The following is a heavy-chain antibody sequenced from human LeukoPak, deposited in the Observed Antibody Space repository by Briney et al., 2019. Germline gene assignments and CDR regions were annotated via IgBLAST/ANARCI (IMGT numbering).Heavy chain of an antibody. D-gene: IGHD6-6*01. J-gene: IGHJ6*02. V-gene: IGHV4-4*08. CDR2: IYYSGST. CDR3: ARDVLIAARPSGHYYYYGMDV. CDR1: GGSISSYY. Sequence: SETLSLTCTVSGGSISSYYWSWIRQPPGKGLEWIGYIYYSGSTYYNPSLKSRVTISVDTSKNQFSLKLSSVTAADTAVYYCARDVLIAARPSGHYYYYGMDVWGQGTTVTVSS.